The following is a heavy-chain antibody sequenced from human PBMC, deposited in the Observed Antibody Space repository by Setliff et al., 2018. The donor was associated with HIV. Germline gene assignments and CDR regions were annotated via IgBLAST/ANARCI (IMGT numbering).Heavy chain of an antibody. CDR3: ASYYGSGAHYPYYYYMDV. D-gene: IGHD3-10*01. J-gene: IGHJ6*03. V-gene: IGHV1-8*02. CDR2: MHPHSGNT. Sequence: SVKVSCKASGGTFSSYAINWVRQAPGQGLEWMGWMHPHSGNTDYTQKFQGRVTMTRNTSISTAYMELSSLRSEDTAVYYCASYYGSGAHYPYYYYMDVWGKGTTVTVSS. CDR1: GGTFSSYA.